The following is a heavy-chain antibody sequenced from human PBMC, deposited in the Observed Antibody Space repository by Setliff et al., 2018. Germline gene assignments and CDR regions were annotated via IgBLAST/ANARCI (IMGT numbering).Heavy chain of an antibody. CDR2: ISSSSSYI. CDR1: GFTFSSYS. V-gene: IGHV3-21*04. D-gene: IGHD3-10*01. Sequence: GGSLRLSCAASGFTFSSYSMNWVRQAPGKGLEWVSSISSSSSYIYYADSVKGRFTISRDNAKNSLYLQMNSLRVEDTAVYYCARDLYGSGSYGAFGIWAQGTMVTVSS. J-gene: IGHJ3*02. CDR3: ARDLYGSGSYGAFGI.